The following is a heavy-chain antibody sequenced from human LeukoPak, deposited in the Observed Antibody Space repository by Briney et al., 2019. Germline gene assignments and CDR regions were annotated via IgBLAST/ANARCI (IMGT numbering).Heavy chain of an antibody. CDR3: ARGGVSYYYDSSGYYPDAFDI. D-gene: IGHD3-22*01. CDR2: IYHSGST. J-gene: IGHJ3*02. V-gene: IGHV4-59*12. CDR1: GGFISSYY. Sequence: SETLSLTWTVSGGFISSYYWSWIRQPPGKGLEWIGYIYHSGSTYYNPSLKSRVTISVDRSKNQFSLKLSSVTAADTAVYYCARGGVSYYYDSSGYYPDAFDIWGQGTMVTVSS.